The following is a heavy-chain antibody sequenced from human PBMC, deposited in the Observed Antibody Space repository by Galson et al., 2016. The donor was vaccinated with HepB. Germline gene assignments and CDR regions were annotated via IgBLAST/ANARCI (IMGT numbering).Heavy chain of an antibody. Sequence: PALVKPTQTLTLTCSFSGFSLPASGVGVGWIRQPPGKALEWPALIYWDDDKRYSPSLQSRLTITKDTSKNQVVLTMTNVDPVDTATYYWAHKKGAARRVRAFDFWGQGTLVTVSS. CDR3: AHKKGAARRVRAFDF. D-gene: IGHD6-6*01. V-gene: IGHV2-5*02. CDR1: GFSLPASGVG. J-gene: IGHJ4*02. CDR2: IYWDDDK.